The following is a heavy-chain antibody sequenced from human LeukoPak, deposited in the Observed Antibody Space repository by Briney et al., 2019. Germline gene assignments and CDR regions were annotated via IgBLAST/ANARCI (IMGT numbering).Heavy chain of an antibody. V-gene: IGHV3-7*03. CDR3: ARDSTWRLDY. D-gene: IGHD5/OR15-5a*01. J-gene: IGHJ4*02. Sequence: GGSLRLSCTASGFTFSSHWMNWVRQPPGKGLEWVANIKEDGSVKYYVDSVKGRFSISRDNTKSALYLQMNSLRADYTSVYFCARDSTWRLDYWGQGTLITVSS. CDR2: IKEDGSVK. CDR1: GFTFSSHW.